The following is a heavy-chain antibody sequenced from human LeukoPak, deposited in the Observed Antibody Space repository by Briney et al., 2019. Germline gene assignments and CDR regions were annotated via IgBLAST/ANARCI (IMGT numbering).Heavy chain of an antibody. V-gene: IGHV4-34*01. Sequence: SETLSLTCAVYGGSFSGYYWSWIRQPPGKGLEWIGEINHSGSTNYNPSLKSRVTISVDTSKNQFSLKLSSVTAADTAVYYCARTFLWFGESSWGQGTLVTVSS. J-gene: IGHJ4*02. CDR2: INHSGST. D-gene: IGHD3-10*01. CDR3: ARTFLWFGESS. CDR1: GGSFSGYY.